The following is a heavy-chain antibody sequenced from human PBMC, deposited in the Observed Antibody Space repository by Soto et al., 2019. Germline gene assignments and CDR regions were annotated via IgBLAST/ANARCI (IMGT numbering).Heavy chain of an antibody. D-gene: IGHD1-1*01. J-gene: IGHJ6*03. CDR1: GFTFSDYY. V-gene: IGHV3-11*01. CDR2: MSRSGGTT. Sequence: QVQLVESGGGLVKPGGSLRLSCAASGFTFSDYYMTWIRQAPGKGLEWVSYMSRSGGTTYYADSVKGRFTISRDNAKNALDLQMNSLRAEDTAVYYCAREWVNGPSGDYYYMDVWGKGTTVTVSS. CDR3: AREWVNGPSGDYYYMDV.